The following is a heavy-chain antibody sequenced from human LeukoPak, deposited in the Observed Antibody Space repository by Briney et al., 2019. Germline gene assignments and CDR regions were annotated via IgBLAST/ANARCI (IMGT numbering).Heavy chain of an antibody. CDR2: VSGNGGST. CDR3: AKSLVGTLRGFDP. CDR1: GFTFSTYS. Sequence: PGGSLRLSCAASGFTFSTYSMNWVRQAPGKGLEWISTVSGNGGSTYYADSVKGRFTISRDNSKNTLYLQMNSLRAEDTAVYYCAKSLVGTLRGFDPWGQGILVTVSS. D-gene: IGHD1-1*01. J-gene: IGHJ5*02. V-gene: IGHV3-23*01.